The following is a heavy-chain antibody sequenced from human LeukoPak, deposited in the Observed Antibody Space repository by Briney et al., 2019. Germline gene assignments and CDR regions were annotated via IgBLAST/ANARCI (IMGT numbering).Heavy chain of an antibody. CDR2: IYYSGST. Sequence: SETLSLTCTVSGGSTSSHYWSWIRQPPGKGLEWIGFIYYSGSTNYNPSLNSRVTISVDTSKNQFSLKLSSVTAADTAVYYCARDDRGSSSRSDAFDMWGQGTMVTVSS. D-gene: IGHD6-6*01. CDR1: GGSTSSHY. J-gene: IGHJ3*02. V-gene: IGHV4-59*11. CDR3: ARDDRGSSSRSDAFDM.